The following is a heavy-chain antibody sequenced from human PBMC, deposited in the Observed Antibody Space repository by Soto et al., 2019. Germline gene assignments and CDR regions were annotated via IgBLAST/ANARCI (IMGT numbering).Heavy chain of an antibody. J-gene: IGHJ5*02. D-gene: IGHD6-13*01. Sequence: PGESLKISCKGSGYSFTSYWISWARQMPGKGLEWMGRIDPSDSYTNYSPSFQGHVTISADKSISTAYLQWSSLKASDTAMYYCARNSSSCYWRFDPWGQGTLVTVSS. CDR1: GYSFTSYW. V-gene: IGHV5-10-1*01. CDR3: ARNSSSCYWRFDP. CDR2: IDPSDSYT.